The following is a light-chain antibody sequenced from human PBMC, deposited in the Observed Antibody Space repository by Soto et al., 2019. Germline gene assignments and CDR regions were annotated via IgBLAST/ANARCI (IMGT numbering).Light chain of an antibody. J-gene: IGKJ1*01. CDR1: QSVTSNY. V-gene: IGKV3-20*01. CDR3: QQYGSSPPWT. CDR2: DAS. Sequence: EIVLTQSPGTLSLSPGERVTLSCRASQSVTSNYIAWYQQKPGQAPRLLIYDASSRATGIPDRFSGSGSGTDFTLTISRLEPEDFAEYYCQQYGSSPPWTFGQGTKVDIK.